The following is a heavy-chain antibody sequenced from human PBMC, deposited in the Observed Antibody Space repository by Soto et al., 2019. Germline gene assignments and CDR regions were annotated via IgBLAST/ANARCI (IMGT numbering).Heavy chain of an antibody. Sequence: ASVKVSFKASGYTFTSYGISWVRQAPGQGLEWMGWISAYSGNANYAQKLQGRVTMTTDTSTSTAHMELRSLRSDDTAVYYCARDQGIGPWAFDIWGQGTMVTVSS. CDR3: ARDQGIGPWAFDI. J-gene: IGHJ3*02. V-gene: IGHV1-18*01. CDR1: GYTFTSYG. CDR2: ISAYSGNA.